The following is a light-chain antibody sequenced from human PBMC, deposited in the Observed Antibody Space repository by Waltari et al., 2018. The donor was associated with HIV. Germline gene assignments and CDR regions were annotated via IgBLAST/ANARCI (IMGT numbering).Light chain of an antibody. V-gene: IGLV2-14*01. CDR1: SSEAGDYKY. Sequence: QSALTQSASVSGSPGQSITISCTGTSSEAGDYKYVSWYQQYPGKAPKVMIYEVSNRPSGVSNRFSGSWSGNMASLTISGLQPEDEADYYCCSYIGSAWVFGGGTKLTVL. CDR2: EVS. CDR3: CSYIGSAWV. J-gene: IGLJ3*02.